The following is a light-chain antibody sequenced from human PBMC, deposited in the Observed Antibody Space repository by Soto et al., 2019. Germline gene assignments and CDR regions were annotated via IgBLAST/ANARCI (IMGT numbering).Light chain of an antibody. CDR1: QTVTIN. J-gene: IGKJ1*01. CDR3: QQYNDWPQT. V-gene: IGKV3-15*01. CDR2: GAS. Sequence: ETAMTQAPDILAVSSRGRATLSCGASQTVTINLAWYQQKPGQAPRLLIYGASNRATGVPARFSGSGSGTDFALTISSLQSEDFAIYYCQQYNDWPQTFGQGTKWIS.